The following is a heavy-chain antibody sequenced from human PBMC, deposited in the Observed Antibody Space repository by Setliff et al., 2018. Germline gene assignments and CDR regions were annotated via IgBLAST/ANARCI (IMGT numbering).Heavy chain of an antibody. J-gene: IGHJ5*02. D-gene: IGHD2-2*01. V-gene: IGHV1-18*04. CDR1: GYTFNNYG. CDR2: MSTYTANT. Sequence: ASVKVSCKASGYTFNNYGINWVRQAPGQGFEWMGWMSTYTANTKYAQRFQGRVTMTTDTSTSTAYMELRSLRSDDTAVYYCVRAPPTVVIPPGRAFFDPWGQGTLVTVSS. CDR3: VRAPPTVVIPPGRAFFDP.